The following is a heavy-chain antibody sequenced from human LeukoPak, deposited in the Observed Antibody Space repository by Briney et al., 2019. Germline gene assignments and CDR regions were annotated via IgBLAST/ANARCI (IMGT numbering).Heavy chain of an antibody. CDR1: GGSISSNSYY. Sequence: SETLSLTCAVSGGSISSNSYYWGWIRQPPGKGLEWIGSIYYSGSTYYKSSLKSRVTISVDTSKNQFSLKLSSVTAADTAVYYCARGGWNKFDYWGQGTLVTVSS. CDR2: IYYSGST. V-gene: IGHV4-39*07. CDR3: ARGGWNKFDY. J-gene: IGHJ4*02. D-gene: IGHD3-22*01.